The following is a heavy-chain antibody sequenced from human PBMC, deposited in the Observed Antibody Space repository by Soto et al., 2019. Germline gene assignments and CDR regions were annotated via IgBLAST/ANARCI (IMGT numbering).Heavy chain of an antibody. CDR3: ARDFYGDYSIPIYYYYYGMDV. J-gene: IGHJ6*02. CDR1: GYTFTSYY. V-gene: IGHV1-46*01. Sequence: ASGKVSCKASGYTFTSYYIHWVRQAPGQGLEWMGIINPSGGSTSYAQKFQGRVTMTRDTSTSTVYMELSSLRSEDTAVYYCARDFYGDYSIPIYYYYYGMDVWGQGTTVTVSS. D-gene: IGHD4-17*01. CDR2: INPSGGST.